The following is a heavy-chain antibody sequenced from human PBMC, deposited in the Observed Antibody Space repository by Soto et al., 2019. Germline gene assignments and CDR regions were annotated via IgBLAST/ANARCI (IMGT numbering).Heavy chain of an antibody. V-gene: IGHV4-31*01. CDR1: GVPITTVGYY. CDR3: ARAGSSMGYYTYYGFDV. D-gene: IGHD2-2*02. CDR2: IYHTGRT. Sequence: SETLSLTCNVSGVPITTVGYYWSWIRQHPGKGLEWMGYIYHTGRTYYNPSLKSQSTISIDTSKNQFSLTLSSSTGADTAMYHCARAGSSMGYYTYYGFDVWGQGTSVTVSS. J-gene: IGHJ6*02.